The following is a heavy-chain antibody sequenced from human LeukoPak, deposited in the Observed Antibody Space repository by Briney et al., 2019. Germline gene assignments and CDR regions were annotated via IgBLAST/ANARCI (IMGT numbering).Heavy chain of an antibody. CDR1: GFTFSSYS. Sequence: GGSLRLSCAASGFTFSSYSMNWVRQAPGKGLEWVSSISSSSSYIYYADSVKGRFTISRDNAKNSLYLQMNSLRAADTAVYYCASGATICGVGIYMDVCGKGSTLSVPS. J-gene: IGHJ6*03. CDR3: ASGATICGVGIYMDV. V-gene: IGHV3-21*01. CDR2: ISSSSSYI. D-gene: IGHD3-3*01.